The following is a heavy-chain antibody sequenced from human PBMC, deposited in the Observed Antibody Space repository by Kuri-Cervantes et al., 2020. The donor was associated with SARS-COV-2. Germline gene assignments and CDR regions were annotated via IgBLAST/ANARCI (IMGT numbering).Heavy chain of an antibody. CDR3: ANDESRWDQGNS. Sequence: GESLKISCAASGFTFSSYAMSWVRQAPGKGLEWVSAISGSGGSTYYADSVKGRFTISRDNSKSAVFLQMNSLRVEDTAIYYCANDESRWDQGNSWGQGTLVTVSS. D-gene: IGHD1-26*01. CDR1: GFTFSSYA. V-gene: IGHV3-23*01. J-gene: IGHJ4*02. CDR2: ISGSGGST.